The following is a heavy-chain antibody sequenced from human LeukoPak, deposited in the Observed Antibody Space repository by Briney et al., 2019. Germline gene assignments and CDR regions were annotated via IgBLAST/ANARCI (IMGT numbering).Heavy chain of an antibody. Sequence: PSETLSLTCTVSGYSMSSGYYWGWIRQPPERGLEWIGSMYHTGSTYYNPSLKGRVAISVDTSKNQFYLKLSSVTAADTAVYYCARAVTVTKYPFGYWGQGTLVTVSS. CDR1: GYSMSSGYY. CDR3: ARAVTVTKYPFGY. V-gene: IGHV4-38-2*02. CDR2: MYHTGST. D-gene: IGHD4-17*01. J-gene: IGHJ4*02.